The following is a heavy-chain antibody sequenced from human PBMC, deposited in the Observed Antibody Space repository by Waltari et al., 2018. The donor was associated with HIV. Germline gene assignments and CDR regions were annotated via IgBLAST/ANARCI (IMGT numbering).Heavy chain of an antibody. D-gene: IGHD6-13*01. CDR1: GFTFSNYG. J-gene: IGHJ6*02. Sequence: EVQVLESGGALVQPGGSLRLSCAASGFTFSNYGMSWVRQAPGKGLEWVSTISGSGGSTYYADPVKGRFTVSRDNSKNTLYLQMNSLRAEDTAVYFCVKEHQYSHSWYSYYGMDVWGQGTTVTVSS. CDR3: VKEHQYSHSWYSYYGMDV. CDR2: ISGSGGST. V-gene: IGHV3-23*01.